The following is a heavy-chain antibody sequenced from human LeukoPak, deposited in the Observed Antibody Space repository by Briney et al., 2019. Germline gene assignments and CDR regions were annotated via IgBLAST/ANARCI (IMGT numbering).Heavy chain of an antibody. CDR2: IYYSGSN. D-gene: IGHD2-15*01. Sequence: WETLSLTCTVSGGSISSYYWSWIRQPPGKGLEWIGYIYYSGSNNYYPSLKSRVTISVDTSKNQFSLKLSSVTAADTAVYYCARGKLGYCSGGSCYFDYWGQGTLVTVS. V-gene: IGHV4-59*01. J-gene: IGHJ4*02. CDR3: ARGKLGYCSGGSCYFDY. CDR1: GGSISSYY.